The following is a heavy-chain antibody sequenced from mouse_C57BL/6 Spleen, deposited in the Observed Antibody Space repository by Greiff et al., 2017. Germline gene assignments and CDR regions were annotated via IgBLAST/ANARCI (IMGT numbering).Heavy chain of an antibody. CDR1: GYAFSSYW. J-gene: IGHJ4*01. CDR3: AKGNGNYGSAMDY. Sequence: QVHVKQSGAELVKPGASVKISCKASGYAFSSYWMNWVKQRPGKGLEWIGQIYPGDGDTNYNGKFKGKATLTADKSSSTAYMQLSSLTSEDSAVYFCAKGNGNYGSAMDYWGQGTSVTVSS. CDR2: IYPGDGDT. D-gene: IGHD2-1*01. V-gene: IGHV1-80*01.